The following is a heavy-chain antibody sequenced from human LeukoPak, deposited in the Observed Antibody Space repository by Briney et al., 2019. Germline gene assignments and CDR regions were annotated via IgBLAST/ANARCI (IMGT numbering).Heavy chain of an antibody. CDR3: ARDPSSGYYAVGMDV. CDR2: ISYDGSNK. V-gene: IGHV3-30*04. D-gene: IGHD3-22*01. CDR1: GFTFSSYA. J-gene: IGHJ6*02. Sequence: GRSLRLSCAASGFTFSSYAMHWVRQAPGKGLEWVAVISYDGSNKYYEDSVKGRFTISRDNSKNTLYLQMNSLRAEDTAVYYCARDPSSGYYAVGMDVWGQGTTVTVSS.